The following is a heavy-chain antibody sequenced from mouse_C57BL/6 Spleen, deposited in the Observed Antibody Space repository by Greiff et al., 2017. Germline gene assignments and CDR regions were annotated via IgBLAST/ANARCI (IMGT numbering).Heavy chain of an antibody. V-gene: IGHV1-26*01. CDR1: GYTFTDYY. D-gene: IGHD3-2*02. J-gene: IGHJ2*01. Sequence: VQLQQSGPELVKPGASVKISCKASGYTFTDYYMNWVKQSHGKSLEWIGDINPNNGGTSYNQKFKGKATLTVDKSSSTAYMELRSLTSEDSAVYYCAPTAQEGFDYWGQGTTLTVSS. CDR2: INPNNGGT. CDR3: APTAQEGFDY.